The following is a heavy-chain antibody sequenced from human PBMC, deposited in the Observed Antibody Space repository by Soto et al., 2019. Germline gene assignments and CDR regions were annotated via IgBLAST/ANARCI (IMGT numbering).Heavy chain of an antibody. Sequence: QVQLVQSGAEEKKPGASVKVSCKASGYTFTSYAMSWVRQAPGQRLEWMGWINAGNGNTKYSEKFQGRVTITRDTTAKTAYMELSSLRSEDTAVYYCARDQRIAFDYWGQGTLVTVSS. CDR3: ARDQRIAFDY. D-gene: IGHD6-25*01. CDR1: GYTFTSYA. CDR2: INAGNGNT. V-gene: IGHV1-3*05. J-gene: IGHJ4*02.